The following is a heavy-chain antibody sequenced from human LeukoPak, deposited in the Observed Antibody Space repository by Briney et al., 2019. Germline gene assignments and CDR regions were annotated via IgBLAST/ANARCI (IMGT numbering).Heavy chain of an antibody. Sequence: KPGVSLRLSCAASGFTFSAYAMNWVRQAPGKGLEWVSSTSSSSSYIYYADSVKGRFTISRDNAENSLYLQMNSLRAEDTAVYYCARAGGAPYYDFWSGGGGSYYYGMDVWGQGTTVTVSS. J-gene: IGHJ6*02. V-gene: IGHV3-21*01. CDR2: TSSSSSYI. D-gene: IGHD3-3*01. CDR3: ARAGGAPYYDFWSGGGGSYYYGMDV. CDR1: GFTFSAYA.